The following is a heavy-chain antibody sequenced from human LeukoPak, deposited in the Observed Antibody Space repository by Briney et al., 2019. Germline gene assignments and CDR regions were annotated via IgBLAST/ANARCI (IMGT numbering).Heavy chain of an antibody. CDR2: IYYSGST. V-gene: IGHV4-59*12. CDR3: ARARRDSGYYNVDY. CDR1: GGSISSYY. J-gene: IGHJ4*02. D-gene: IGHD3-3*01. Sequence: PSETLSLTCTVSGGSISSYYWSWIRQPPGKGLEWIGYIYYSGSTNYNPSLMSRVTISVDTSKNQFSLKVSSVTAADTAVYYCARARRDSGYYNVDYWGQGALVTVSS.